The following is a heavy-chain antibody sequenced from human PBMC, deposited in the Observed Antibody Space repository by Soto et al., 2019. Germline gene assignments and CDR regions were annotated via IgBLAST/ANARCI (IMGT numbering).Heavy chain of an antibody. J-gene: IGHJ6*02. Sequence: QVQLVESGGGVVQPGRSLRLSCAASGFTFSSYAMHWVRQAPVKGLEWVAVISYDGSNKYYAGSVKGRFTISRHNPKNTVYVQMHSLRAQDTAVYDCARVWVVGAIGLYYGMDVWGQGTTVTVAS. D-gene: IGHD1-26*01. CDR1: GFTFSSYA. CDR3: ARVWVVGAIGLYYGMDV. CDR2: ISYDGSNK. V-gene: IGHV3-30-3*01.